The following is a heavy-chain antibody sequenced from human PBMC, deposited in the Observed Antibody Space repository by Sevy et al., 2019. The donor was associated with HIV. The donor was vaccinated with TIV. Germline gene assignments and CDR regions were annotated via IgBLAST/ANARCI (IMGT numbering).Heavy chain of an antibody. V-gene: IGHV3-73*01. CDR2: IRSKANSYAT. Sequence: GGSLRLSCAASGFTFSGSAMHWVRQASGKGLEWVGRIRSKANSYATAYAASVRGRFTISRDDSKNTAYLQMDSLKTEDTAVYYWARHEGPHYYYHYGMDVWGQGTTVTVSS. CDR1: GFTFSGSA. CDR3: ARHEGPHYYYHYGMDV. J-gene: IGHJ6*02.